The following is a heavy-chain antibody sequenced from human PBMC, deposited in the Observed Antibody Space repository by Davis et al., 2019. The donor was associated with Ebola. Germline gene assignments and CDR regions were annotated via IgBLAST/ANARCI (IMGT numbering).Heavy chain of an antibody. J-gene: IGHJ4*02. Sequence: HTGGSLRLSCAASGFTFSSYWMHWVRQAPGKGLVWVSRIKTDGSYTNYADSVKGRFAIFRDNAKNTLYLQMNSLRAEDTAVYYCARQHDPSTPAPGLWGQGTLVTVSS. CDR1: GFTFSSYW. D-gene: IGHD5/OR15-5a*01. CDR3: ARQHDPSTPAPGL. CDR2: IKTDGSYT. V-gene: IGHV3-74*01.